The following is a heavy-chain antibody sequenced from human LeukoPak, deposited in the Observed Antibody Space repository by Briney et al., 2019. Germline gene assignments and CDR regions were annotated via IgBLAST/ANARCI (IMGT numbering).Heavy chain of an antibody. V-gene: IGHV4-59*11. J-gene: IGHJ5*02. D-gene: IGHD3-10*01. CDR1: GGSISSHY. CDR3: ARDLEFFDP. Sequence: PSETLSLTCTVSGGSISSHYWSWIRQPPGKGLEWIGYIYYSGSTNYNPSLKSRVTISVNTSKNQFSLKLSSVTAADTAVYYCARDLEFFDPWGQGTLVTVSS. CDR2: IYYSGST.